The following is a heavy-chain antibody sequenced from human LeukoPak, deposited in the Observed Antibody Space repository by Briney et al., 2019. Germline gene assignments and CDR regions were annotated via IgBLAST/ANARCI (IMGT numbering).Heavy chain of an antibody. J-gene: IGHJ4*02. CDR2: IHYRGST. CDR1: GDPISSSSYY. D-gene: IGHD5-12*01. V-gene: IGHV4-39*01. CDR3: ARQVVATINPYYFDY. Sequence: SETLSLTCTVSGDPISSSSYYWGCIRQPPGKGLEWIGSIHYRGSTYYNPLLKSRLTSSVDASKKQFSLKVRSVTAERTAEYLCARQVVATINPYYFDYWGQGTLATVSS.